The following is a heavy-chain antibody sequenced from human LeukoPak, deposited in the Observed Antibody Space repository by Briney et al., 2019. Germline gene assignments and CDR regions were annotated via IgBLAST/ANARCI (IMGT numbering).Heavy chain of an antibody. Sequence: PSETLSLTCTVSGGSISSYYWSWIRQPPGKGLEWIGYIYYSGSTNYNPSLKSRVTISVDTSKNQFSLKLSSVTAADTAVYYCATRGYGSYYYYYGMDVWGQGTTVTVSS. CDR1: GGSISSYY. CDR3: ATRGYGSYYYYYGMDV. J-gene: IGHJ6*02. CDR2: IYYSGST. D-gene: IGHD1-1*01. V-gene: IGHV4-59*01.